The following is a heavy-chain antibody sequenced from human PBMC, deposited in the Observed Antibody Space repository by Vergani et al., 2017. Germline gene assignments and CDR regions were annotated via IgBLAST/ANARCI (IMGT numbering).Heavy chain of an antibody. D-gene: IGHD6-19*01. CDR3: ARDHEQWLGGQVDY. CDR1: GFTFSSYE. CDR2: ISSSGSTI. J-gene: IGHJ4*02. Sequence: EVQLVESGGGLVQPGGSLRLSCAASGFTFSSYEMNWVRQAPGKGLEWVSYISSSGSTIYYADSVKGRFTISRDNSKNTLYLQMNSLRAEDTAVYYCARDHEQWLGGQVDYWGQGTLVTVSS. V-gene: IGHV3-48*03.